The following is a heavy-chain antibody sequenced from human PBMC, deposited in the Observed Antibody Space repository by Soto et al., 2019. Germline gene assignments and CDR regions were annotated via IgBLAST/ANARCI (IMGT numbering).Heavy chain of an antibody. Sequence: GESLKISCAASGFTFSSYAMSWVRQAPGKGLEWVSAISGSGGSTYYADSVKGRFTISRDNSKNTLYLQMNSLRAEDTAVYYCAKVGEYSSSSGVDDAFDIWGQGTMVTVSS. V-gene: IGHV3-23*01. J-gene: IGHJ3*02. CDR3: AKVGEYSSSSGVDDAFDI. CDR1: GFTFSSYA. D-gene: IGHD6-6*01. CDR2: ISGSGGST.